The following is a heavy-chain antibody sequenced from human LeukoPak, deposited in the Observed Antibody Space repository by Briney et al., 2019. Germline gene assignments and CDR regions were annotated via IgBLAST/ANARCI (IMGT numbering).Heavy chain of an antibody. V-gene: IGHV4-59*08. D-gene: IGHD5-18*01. Sequence: SETLSLTCTVSGGSISSYYWSWIRQPPGKGLEWIGYIYYSGSTNYSPSLKGRVTISVDTSKNQFSLKLSSVTAADTAVYYCARHRSGGYSYGDLDYWGQGTLVTVSS. CDR1: GGSISSYY. CDR3: ARHRSGGYSYGDLDY. J-gene: IGHJ4*02. CDR2: IYYSGST.